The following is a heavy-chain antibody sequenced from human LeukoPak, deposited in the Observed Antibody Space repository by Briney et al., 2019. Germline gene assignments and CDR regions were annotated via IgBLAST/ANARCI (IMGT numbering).Heavy chain of an antibody. CDR3: ARRGLRAQLWLVEATRKNWFDP. D-gene: IGHD5-18*01. V-gene: IGHV4-39*07. Sequence: SETLSLTCTVSGGSISSSSYYWGWIRQPPGKGLEWIGSIYYSGSTYYNPSLKSRVTISVDTSKNQFSLKLSSVTAADTAVYYCARRGLRAQLWLVEATRKNWFDPWGQGTLVTVSS. J-gene: IGHJ5*02. CDR2: IYYSGST. CDR1: GGSISSSSYY.